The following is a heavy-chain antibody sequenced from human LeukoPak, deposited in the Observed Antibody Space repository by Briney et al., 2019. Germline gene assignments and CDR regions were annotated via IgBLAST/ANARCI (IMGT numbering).Heavy chain of an antibody. V-gene: IGHV4-59*08. J-gene: IGHJ4*02. CDR3: ARYAPDGPKHFDH. Sequence: SETLSLTCTVSGDSISGSFWSWIRQPPGKGLEWIGYIHSTGSTSYNPSLKSRVTISVDTSKNRFSLKVSSVTATDTAVYYCARYAPDGPKHFDHWGQGTLVTVSS. CDR1: GDSISGSF. D-gene: IGHD2-8*01. CDR2: IHSTGST.